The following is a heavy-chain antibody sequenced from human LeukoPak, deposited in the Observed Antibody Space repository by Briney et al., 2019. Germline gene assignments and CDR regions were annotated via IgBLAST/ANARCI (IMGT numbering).Heavy chain of an antibody. D-gene: IGHD3-10*01. CDR1: GGSISSGSYY. CDR2: IYTSGST. Sequence: SETLSLTCTVSGGSISSGSYYWSWIRQPAGKGLEWIGRIYTSGSTNYNPSLKSRVTISVDTSKNQFSLKLSSVTAADTAVYYCARDRGSDYYYGMDVWGQGTTVTVSS. J-gene: IGHJ6*02. V-gene: IGHV4-61*02. CDR3: ARDRGSDYYYGMDV.